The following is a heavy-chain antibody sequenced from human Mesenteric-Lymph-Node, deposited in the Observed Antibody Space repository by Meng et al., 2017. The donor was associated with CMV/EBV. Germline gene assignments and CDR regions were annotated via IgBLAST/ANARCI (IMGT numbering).Heavy chain of an antibody. CDR2: IRPDGSNK. CDR1: GFTFSNHG. Sequence: GGSLRLSCAASGFTFSNHGMHWVRQAPGKGLEWVAFIRPDGSNKYYADSVKGRFTISRDNAKNTLYLQMNSLRAEDTAVYYCAFLPYYSSSSSDYWGQGTLVTVSS. J-gene: IGHJ4*02. CDR3: AFLPYYSSSSSDY. V-gene: IGHV3-30*02. D-gene: IGHD6-6*01.